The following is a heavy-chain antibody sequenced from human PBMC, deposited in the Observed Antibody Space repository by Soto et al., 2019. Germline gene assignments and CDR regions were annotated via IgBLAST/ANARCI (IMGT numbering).Heavy chain of an antibody. J-gene: IGHJ6*02. CDR3: AKDVRGIVGATRGMDV. D-gene: IGHD1-26*01. Sequence: QVQLVESGGGVVQPGRSLRLSCAASGFTFSSYGMHWVRQAPGKGLEWVAVISYDGSNKYYADSVKGRFTISRDNSKNTLNLQMKSLRAEDTAVYYCAKDVRGIVGATRGMDVWGQGTTVTVSS. CDR1: GFTFSSYG. CDR2: ISYDGSNK. V-gene: IGHV3-30*18.